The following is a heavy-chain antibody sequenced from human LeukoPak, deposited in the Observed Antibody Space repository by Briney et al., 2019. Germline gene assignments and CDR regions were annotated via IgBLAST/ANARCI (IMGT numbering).Heavy chain of an antibody. D-gene: IGHD4-17*01. J-gene: IGHJ1*01. Sequence: SETLSLTCTVSGGSISSSSYYWSWIRQPPGRGLEWIGYIYSSGTTNYNPSLKSRVTISVDTSKNQFSLKLNSVTAADTAVYYCARASFGDYSAEYFHHWGQGTLVTVSS. CDR1: GGSISSSSYY. CDR3: ARASFGDYSAEYFHH. CDR2: IYSSGTT. V-gene: IGHV4-61*01.